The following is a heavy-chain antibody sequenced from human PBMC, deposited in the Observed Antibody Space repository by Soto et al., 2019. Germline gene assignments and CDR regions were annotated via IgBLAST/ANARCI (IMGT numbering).Heavy chain of an antibody. D-gene: IGHD3-22*01. J-gene: IGHJ4*02. CDR2: IRSKGYGGTT. CDR1: GFTFGDYA. V-gene: IGHV3-49*05. CDR3: ARVGSASGMVVVLADH. Sequence: EVQVVESGGALVKPGRSLRLSGTTSGFTFGDYAMSWFRQAPGQGLEWDGFIRSKGYGGTTLYAASVNGRFTISSADSDSIAYLQMDSLKTEDTALYYCARVGSASGMVVVLADHWGQGTQVTVSS.